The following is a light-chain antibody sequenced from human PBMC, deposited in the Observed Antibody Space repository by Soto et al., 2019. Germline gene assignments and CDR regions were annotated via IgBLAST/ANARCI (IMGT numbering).Light chain of an antibody. CDR1: QTIFNW. Sequence: DIQMTQSPSTLSASVGDRVTITCRASQTIFNWLAWYQRKPGRAPNLLIYDASSLQSGVPSTFSGSGSGTDFTLTISSLQPEDFATYYCQQSYSTPPFTFGPGTKVDIK. V-gene: IGKV1-39*01. CDR3: QQSYSTPPFT. J-gene: IGKJ3*01. CDR2: DAS.